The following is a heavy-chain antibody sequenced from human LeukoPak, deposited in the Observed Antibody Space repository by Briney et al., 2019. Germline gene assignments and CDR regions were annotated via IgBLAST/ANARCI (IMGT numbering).Heavy chain of an antibody. J-gene: IGHJ1*01. D-gene: IGHD3-9*01. CDR1: GYTFTSYY. CDR2: INPSGGST. CDR3: ARDLASTYYDILTGEQYFQH. Sequence: ASVKVSCTASGYTFTSYYMHWVRQAPGQGLEWMGIINPSGGSTSYAQKFQGRVTMTRDTSTSTVYMELSSLRSEDTAVYYCARDLASTYYDILTGEQYFQHWGQGTLVTVSS. V-gene: IGHV1-46*01.